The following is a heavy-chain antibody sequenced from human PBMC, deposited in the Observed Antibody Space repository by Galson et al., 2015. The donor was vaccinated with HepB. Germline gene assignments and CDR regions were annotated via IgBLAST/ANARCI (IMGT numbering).Heavy chain of an antibody. Sequence: QSGAEVKKPGASVKVSFKASGYTFTSYGISWVRQAPGQGLEWMGWISAYNGNTNYAQKLQGKVTMTTDTSTSTAYMELRRLRSDDTDVYYCARAYVTIFGVVITQYYFDYWGQGTLVTVSS. CDR1: GYTFTSYG. V-gene: IGHV1-18*01. J-gene: IGHJ4*02. D-gene: IGHD3-3*01. CDR2: ISAYNGNT. CDR3: ARAYVTIFGVVITQYYFDY.